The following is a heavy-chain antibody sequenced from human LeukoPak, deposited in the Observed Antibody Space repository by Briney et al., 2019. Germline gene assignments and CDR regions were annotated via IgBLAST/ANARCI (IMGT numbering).Heavy chain of an antibody. D-gene: IGHD2-21*02. V-gene: IGHV3-21*01. CDR3: ARSGKYCGGDCYPAEYFQH. J-gene: IGHJ1*01. Sequence: GGSLRLSCAASGFTLSSYSMNWVRQAPGKGLEWVSSISSSSSYIYYADSVKGRFTISRDNAKNSLYLQMNSLRAEDTAVYYCARSGKYCGGDCYPAEYFQHWGQGTLVTVSS. CDR1: GFTLSSYS. CDR2: ISSSSSYI.